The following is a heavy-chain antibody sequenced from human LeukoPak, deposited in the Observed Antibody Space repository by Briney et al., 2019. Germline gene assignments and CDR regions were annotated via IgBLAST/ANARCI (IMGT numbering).Heavy chain of an antibody. CDR1: GFTFSSYS. V-gene: IGHV3-21*01. D-gene: IGHD2-2*02. J-gene: IGHJ4*01. CDR2: ISSSSRYI. CDR3: ARDDHCSSTSCYKNY. Sequence: GGSLRLSCAASGFTFSSYSMNWVRQAPGKGLEWVSSISSSSRYIYYADSVKGSFTISRDNAKNSLYLQMNSLRAEGTAVYYCARDDHCSSTSCYKNYWGQGTLVTVSS.